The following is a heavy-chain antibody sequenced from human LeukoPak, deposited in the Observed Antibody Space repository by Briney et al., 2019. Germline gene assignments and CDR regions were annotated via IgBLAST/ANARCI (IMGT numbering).Heavy chain of an antibody. CDR3: AREPALGVYCSSTSCYTGEPFDY. V-gene: IGHV3-74*01. CDR1: GFTFSSYW. CDR2: INSDGSST. D-gene: IGHD2-2*02. J-gene: IGHJ4*02. Sequence: GGSLRLSCAASGFTFSSYWMHWVRQAPGKGLVWVSRINSDGSSTSYADSVKGRFTISRDNAKNTLYLQMNSLRAEDTAVYYCAREPALGVYCSSTSCYTGEPFDYWGQGTLVTVSS.